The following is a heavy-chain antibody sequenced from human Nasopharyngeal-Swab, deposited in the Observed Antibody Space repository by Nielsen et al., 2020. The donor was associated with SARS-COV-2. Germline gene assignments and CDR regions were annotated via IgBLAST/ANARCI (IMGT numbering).Heavy chain of an antibody. CDR2: INPSGGST. Sequence: WVRQAPGQGLEWMGIINPSGGSTRYAQKYQGRVTMTRDTSTSTVYMELSSLRSEDTAVYYCARGAGATMAGNFDYWGQGTLVTVSS. V-gene: IGHV1-46*01. J-gene: IGHJ4*02. D-gene: IGHD5-12*01. CDR3: ARGAGATMAGNFDY.